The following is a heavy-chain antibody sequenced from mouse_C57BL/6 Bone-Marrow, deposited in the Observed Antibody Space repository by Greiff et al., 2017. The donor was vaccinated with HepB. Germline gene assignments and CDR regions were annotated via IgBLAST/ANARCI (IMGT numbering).Heavy chain of an antibody. CDR2: IYPGDGDT. V-gene: IGHV1-82*01. D-gene: IGHD1-1*01. CDR1: GYAFSSSW. CDR3: ARSYGSSYDYAMDY. Sequence: QVQLQQSGPELVKPGASVKISCKASGYAFSSSWMNWVKQRPGKGLEWIGRIYPGDGDTNYNGKFKGKATLTADKSSSTAYMQLSSLTSEDSAVYLCARSYGSSYDYAMDYWGQGTSVTVSS. J-gene: IGHJ4*01.